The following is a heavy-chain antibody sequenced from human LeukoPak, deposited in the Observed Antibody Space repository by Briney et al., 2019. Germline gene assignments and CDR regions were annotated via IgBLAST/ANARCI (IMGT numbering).Heavy chain of an antibody. CDR3: ARDPGYCSGGSCYSFLY. D-gene: IGHD2-15*01. Sequence: GGSLRLSCAASGFTVSSNYMSWVRQAPGKGLEGVSVIYSGGSTYYADSVKGRFTISRDNSKNTLYLQMNSLRAEDTAVYYCARDPGYCSGGSCYSFLYWGQGTLVTVSS. CDR1: GFTVSSNY. V-gene: IGHV3-66*01. CDR2: IYSGGST. J-gene: IGHJ4*02.